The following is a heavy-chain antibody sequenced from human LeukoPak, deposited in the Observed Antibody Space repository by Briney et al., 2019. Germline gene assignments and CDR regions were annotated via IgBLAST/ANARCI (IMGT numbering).Heavy chain of an antibody. V-gene: IGHV4-38-2*01. D-gene: IGHD6-13*01. J-gene: IGHJ5*02. Sequence: SETLSLTCAVYGGSFSGYYWGWIRQPPGTGLEWIGSIYPSGSTFYNPSLKSRVTISVDTSKNQFSLRLSSVTAADTAVYYCARSYASSWYWNWFDPWGQGTLVTVSS. CDR2: IYPSGST. CDR1: GGSFSGYY. CDR3: ARSYASSWYWNWFDP.